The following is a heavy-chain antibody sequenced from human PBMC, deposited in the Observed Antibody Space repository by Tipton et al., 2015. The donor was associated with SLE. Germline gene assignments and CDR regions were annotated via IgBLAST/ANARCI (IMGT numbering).Heavy chain of an antibody. V-gene: IGHV4-34*01. CDR2: IDHFGNT. J-gene: IGHJ6*03. CDR1: GGSFSGYS. D-gene: IGHD6-13*01. CDR3: ARVSGGIAYMDV. Sequence: TLSLTCAVYGGSFSGYSWSWIRQPPGKGLEWIGEIDHFGNTNYNPSLKSRVTVSVDTSKNQFSLKLSSVTAADTAVYYCARVSGGIAYMDVWGKGTTVTVS.